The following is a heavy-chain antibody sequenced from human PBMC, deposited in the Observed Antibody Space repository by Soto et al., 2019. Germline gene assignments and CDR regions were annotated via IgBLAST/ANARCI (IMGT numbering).Heavy chain of an antibody. CDR3: ARGRDYIWGD. J-gene: IGHJ4*02. Sequence: QVQLQESGPGLVKPSGTLSLTCIVSGDSIISISHWCSWVRQPPGKGLEWMGEIHHTGRTHNNPSLKSRVTRSVDNSMNQFSLQLNSVTDADTAVYHCARGRDYIWGDWGRGTLVTVSS. CDR2: IHHTGRT. D-gene: IGHD3-16*01. CDR1: GDSIISISHW. V-gene: IGHV4-4*02.